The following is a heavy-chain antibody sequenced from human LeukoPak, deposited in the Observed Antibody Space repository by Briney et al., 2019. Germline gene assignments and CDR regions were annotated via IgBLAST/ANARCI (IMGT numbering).Heavy chain of an antibody. V-gene: IGHV3-23*01. CDR3: ARVLFGYSYGYYFDY. CDR1: GFTFSDYA. CDR2: ISGSGDTT. Sequence: GGSLRLSCAASGFTFSDYAMTWVRQAPGKGLEWVSAISGSGDTTYYADSVKGRFTISRDNSKNTLYLQMNSLRAEDTAVYYCARVLFGYSYGYYFDYWGQGTLVTVSA. D-gene: IGHD5-18*01. J-gene: IGHJ4*02.